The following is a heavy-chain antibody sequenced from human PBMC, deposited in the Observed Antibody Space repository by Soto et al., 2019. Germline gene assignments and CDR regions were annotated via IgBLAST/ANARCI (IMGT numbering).Heavy chain of an antibody. D-gene: IGHD3-22*01. CDR2: IYYSGST. CDR3: ARQSYDPSDYFDY. Sequence: PSETLSLTCTVSGDSISSSSYYWGWIRQPPGKGLEWIGSIYYSGSTYYNPSLKSRVTISVDTSRIHFSLKLISVTAADTAVYYVARQSYDPSDYFDYWGQGALVTVS. CDR1: GDSISSSSYY. J-gene: IGHJ4*02. V-gene: IGHV4-39*01.